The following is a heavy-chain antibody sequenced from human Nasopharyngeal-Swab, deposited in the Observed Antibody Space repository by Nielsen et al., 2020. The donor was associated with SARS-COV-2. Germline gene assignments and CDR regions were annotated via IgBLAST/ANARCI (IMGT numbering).Heavy chain of an antibody. D-gene: IGHD4-17*01. CDR1: GFRFSDYA. CDR2: ISAGGGST. CDR3: AKGVPTTGTGRYYFDY. Sequence: GESLKISCAASGFRFSDYAVTWVRQAPGKGLEWVSGISAGGGSTFYADSVKGRFTISGDNSKNTLYLQMSSLRAEDTAVYHCAKGVPTTGTGRYYFDYWGQGTLVTVSS. V-gene: IGHV3-23*01. J-gene: IGHJ4*02.